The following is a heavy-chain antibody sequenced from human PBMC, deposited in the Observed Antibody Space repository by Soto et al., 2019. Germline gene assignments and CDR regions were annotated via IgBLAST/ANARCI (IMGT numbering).Heavy chain of an antibody. CDR2: ISYDGSNK. CDR1: GFTFSSYG. CDR3: AKDYCGGDCYPYYYYYMDV. V-gene: IGHV3-30*18. D-gene: IGHD2-21*01. Sequence: QVQLAESGGGVVQLGRSLRLSCAASGFTFSSYGMHWVRQAPGKGLEWVAVISYDGSNKYYADSVKGRFTISRDNSKNTRYLQMNSLRADDTAVYYCAKDYCGGDCYPYYYYYMDVWGKGTTVTVSS. J-gene: IGHJ6*03.